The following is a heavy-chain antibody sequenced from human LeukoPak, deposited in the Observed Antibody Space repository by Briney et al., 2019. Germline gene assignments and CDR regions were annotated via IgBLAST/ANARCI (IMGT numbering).Heavy chain of an antibody. V-gene: IGHV1-18*01. D-gene: IGHD5-18*01. Sequence: ASVKVSCKASGYTFTSYGISWVRQAPGQGLEWMGWISAYNGNTNYAQKLQGRVTMTTDTSTSTAYMELRSLRSDDTAVYYCARAVGHGYPEPLYNWFDPWGRGTLVTVSS. CDR2: ISAYNGNT. CDR1: GYTFTSYG. CDR3: ARAVGHGYPEPLYNWFDP. J-gene: IGHJ5*02.